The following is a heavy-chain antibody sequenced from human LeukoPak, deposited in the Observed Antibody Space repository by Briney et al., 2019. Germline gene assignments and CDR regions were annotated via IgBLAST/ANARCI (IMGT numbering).Heavy chain of an antibody. V-gene: IGHV1-69*13. CDR1: GGTFSSYA. J-gene: IGHJ4*02. Sequence: SVKVSCKASGGTFSSYAISWVRQAPGQGLEWMGGIIPIFGTANYAQKFQGRATITADESTSTAYMKLSSLRSEDTAVYYCARGEAYCGGDCYSYFDYWGQGTLVTVSS. D-gene: IGHD2-21*02. CDR3: ARGEAYCGGDCYSYFDY. CDR2: IIPIFGTA.